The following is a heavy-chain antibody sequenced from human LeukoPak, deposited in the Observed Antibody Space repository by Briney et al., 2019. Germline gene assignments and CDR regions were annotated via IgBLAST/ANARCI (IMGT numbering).Heavy chain of an antibody. J-gene: IGHJ6*02. V-gene: IGHV1-18*01. Sequence: GASVKVSCKASGYTFTSYGTSWVRQAPGQGLEWMGWISAYNGNTNYAQKLQGRVTMTTDTSTSTAYMELRSLRSDDTAVYYCARDLHSWTYYYYGMDVWGQGTTVTVSS. CDR3: ARDLHSWTYYYYGMDV. D-gene: IGHD6-13*01. CDR1: GYTFTSYG. CDR2: ISAYNGNT.